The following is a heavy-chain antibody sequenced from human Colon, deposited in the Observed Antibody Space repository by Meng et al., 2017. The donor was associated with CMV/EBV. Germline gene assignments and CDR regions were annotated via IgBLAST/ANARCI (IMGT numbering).Heavy chain of an antibody. V-gene: IGHV1-8*01. CDR3: VRANGYSYGFAPTSLDL. Sequence: FTNYDVNWGRQAAGQGLEWMGWIHPNSGDTGYAQKFQGRVIMTRNISTSTAYMELSGLRFDDTAVYYCVRANGYSYGFAPTSLDLWGQGTLVTVSS. D-gene: IGHD5-18*01. CDR1: FTNYD. CDR2: IHPNSGDT. J-gene: IGHJ5*02.